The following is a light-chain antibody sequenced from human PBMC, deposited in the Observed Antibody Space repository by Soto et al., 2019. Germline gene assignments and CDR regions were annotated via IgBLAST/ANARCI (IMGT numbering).Light chain of an antibody. V-gene: IGKV3-20*01. CDR2: GAS. CDR3: QQYGSSLTRT. CDR1: QSVSSSY. J-gene: IGKJ4*02. Sequence: EHDLTHAPCTLSVSPGERATLSCRASQSVSSSYLAWYQQKPGQAPRLLIYGASSRATGIPDRFSGSGSGTDFTLTISRLEPEDLAVYYCQQYGSSLTRTFGGGTKVDIK.